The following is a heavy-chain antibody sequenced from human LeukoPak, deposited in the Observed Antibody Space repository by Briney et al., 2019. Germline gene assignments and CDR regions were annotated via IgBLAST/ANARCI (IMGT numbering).Heavy chain of an antibody. J-gene: IGHJ4*02. CDR3: AKGHIPDIAAAGTLDY. D-gene: IGHD6-13*01. CDR2: ISWNSGSI. V-gene: IGHV3-9*01. CDR1: GFTFDDYA. Sequence: PGRSLRLSCAASGFTFDDYAMHWVRQAPGKGLEWVSGISWNSGSIGYADSVKGRFTISRDNAKNSLYLQMNSLRAEDTALYYCAKGHIPDIAAAGTLDYWGQGTLVTVSS.